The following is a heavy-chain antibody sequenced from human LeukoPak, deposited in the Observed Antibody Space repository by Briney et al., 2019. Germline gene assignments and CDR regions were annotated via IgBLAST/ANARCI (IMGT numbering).Heavy chain of an antibody. V-gene: IGHV3-23*01. CDR3: AKSCGDYVDYYYYGMDV. CDR2: ISGSGGST. D-gene: IGHD4-17*01. Sequence: PGGSLRLSCAASGFTFSSYAMSWVRQAPGKGLEWVSAISGSGGSTYYADSVKGRFTISRDNSKNTLYLQMNSLRAEDTAVYYCAKSCGDYVDYYYYGMDVWGQGTTVTVSS. CDR1: GFTFSSYA. J-gene: IGHJ6*02.